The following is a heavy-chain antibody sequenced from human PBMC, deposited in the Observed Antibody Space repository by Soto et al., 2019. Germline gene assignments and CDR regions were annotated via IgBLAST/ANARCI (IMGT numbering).Heavy chain of an antibody. J-gene: IGHJ4*02. D-gene: IGHD2-2*01. CDR1: GGTFNRYS. V-gene: IGHV1-69*02. CDR2: IIPMFGIT. CDR3: ATFYEGDCTTTTCYGDFDY. Sequence: QVHLVQAGAEVKKPGSSVKVSCRASGGTFNRYSISWVRQAPGQGLEWMGRIIPMFGITNYPQKFQGRVMITADKSANTAYMAVSGLRSEDTAMYYCATFYEGDCTTTTCYGDFDYWGQGTLVTVSS.